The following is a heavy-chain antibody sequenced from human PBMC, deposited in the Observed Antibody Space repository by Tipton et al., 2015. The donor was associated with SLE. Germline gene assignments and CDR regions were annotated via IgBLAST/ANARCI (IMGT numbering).Heavy chain of an antibody. CDR3: ALATRRGYYYYGMDV. V-gene: IGHV4-39*07. J-gene: IGHJ6*02. CDR1: GGSISSSSYY. D-gene: IGHD6-6*01. Sequence: TLSLTCTVSGGSISSSSYYWGWIRQPPGKGLEWIGSIYYSGSTYYNPSLKSRVTISVDTSKNQFSLKLSSVTAADTAVYYCALATRRGYYYYGMDVWGQGTTVTVSS. CDR2: IYYSGST.